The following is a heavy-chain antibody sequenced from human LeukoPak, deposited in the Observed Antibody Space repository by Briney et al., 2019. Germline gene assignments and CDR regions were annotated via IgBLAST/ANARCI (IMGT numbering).Heavy chain of an antibody. J-gene: IGHJ4*02. D-gene: IGHD6-19*01. CDR3: ARMDIAVAGIFDY. Sequence: GGSLRLSCAASGFTFSSYWMSWVRQAPGKGLEWVANIKEDGSQKDYVDSVKGRFTISRDNAKNSLYLQMNSLRAEDTAVYYCARMDIAVAGIFDYWGQGALVGVSS. V-gene: IGHV3-7*01. CDR2: IKEDGSQK. CDR1: GFTFSSYW.